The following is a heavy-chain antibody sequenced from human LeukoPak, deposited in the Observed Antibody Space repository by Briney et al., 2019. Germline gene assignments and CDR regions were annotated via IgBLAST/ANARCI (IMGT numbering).Heavy chain of an antibody. D-gene: IGHD3-22*01. CDR2: MYHSGST. V-gene: IGHV4-59*08. CDR3: ARHRLFDSSGYYYDFDY. CDR1: GGSISSYY. J-gene: IGHJ4*02. Sequence: SETLSLTCTVSGGSISSYYWSWLRQPPGKGLEYIGSMYHSGSTYHNPSLKSRVTISVDTSKNQFSLKLTSVTAADTAVYYCARHRLFDSSGYYYDFDYWGQGTLVTVSS.